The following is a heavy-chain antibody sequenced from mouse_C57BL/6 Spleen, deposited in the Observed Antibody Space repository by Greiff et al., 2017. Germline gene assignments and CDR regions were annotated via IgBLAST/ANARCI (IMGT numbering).Heavy chain of an antibody. Sequence: QVQLQQSGPGLVAPSQSLSITCTVSGFSLTSYGVHWVRQPPGKGLAWLVVIWSDGSTTYNSALKSRLSISKDNSKSQVFLKMNSLQTDDTAMYYCARHTHFYYAMDYWGQGTSGTVSS. CDR1: GFSLTSYG. V-gene: IGHV2-6-1*01. CDR2: IWSDGST. CDR3: ARHTHFYYAMDY. J-gene: IGHJ4*01.